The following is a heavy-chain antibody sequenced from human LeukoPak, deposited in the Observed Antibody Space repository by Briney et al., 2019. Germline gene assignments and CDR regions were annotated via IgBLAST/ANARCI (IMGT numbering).Heavy chain of an antibody. Sequence: MSSETLSLTCSASGGSISNYYWSWIRQPPGEGLEWIGDIYYSGNTNYNPSLKSRVTISLDRSKNQFSLKVNSVTAADTAVYYCARRTFGVGFDFGGQGTLVTVS. D-gene: IGHD3-3*01. J-gene: IGHJ4*02. V-gene: IGHV4-59*08. CDR2: IYYSGNT. CDR3: ARRTFGVGFDF. CDR1: GGSISNYY.